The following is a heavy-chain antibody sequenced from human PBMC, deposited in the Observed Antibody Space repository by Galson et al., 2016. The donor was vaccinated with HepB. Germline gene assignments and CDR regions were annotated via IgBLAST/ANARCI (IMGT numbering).Heavy chain of an antibody. V-gene: IGHV3-33*03. Sequence: LRLSCAASGFTFNNHGMHWVRQAPGKGLEWVAVIWYDGTNEYYADAVKGRFIISRGNSKSTVFLQMNSLRVEDTAVYYCAKDPGQVYGISYGLDSWGQGTQVTVSS. CDR1: GFTFNNHG. J-gene: IGHJ4*02. D-gene: IGHD5-18*01. CDR2: IWYDGTNE. CDR3: AKDPGQVYGISYGLDS.